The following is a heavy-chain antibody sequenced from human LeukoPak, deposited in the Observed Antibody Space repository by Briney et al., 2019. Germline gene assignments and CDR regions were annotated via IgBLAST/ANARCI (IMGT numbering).Heavy chain of an antibody. Sequence: ASVKVSCKASGYTFTTYDINWVRQATGQRLEWMGWMNPNSANTGYAQKFQGRVTMTRNTSISTAYMELSSLRSGDTAVYYCARVPAGDYYYGMDVWGQGTTVTVSS. CDR3: ARVPAGDYYYGMDV. CDR1: GYTFTTYD. V-gene: IGHV1-8*01. D-gene: IGHD2-2*01. CDR2: MNPNSANT. J-gene: IGHJ6*02.